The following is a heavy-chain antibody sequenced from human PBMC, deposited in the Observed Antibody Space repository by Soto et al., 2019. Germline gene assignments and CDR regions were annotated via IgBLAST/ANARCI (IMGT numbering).Heavy chain of an antibody. Sequence: SETLSLTCAVSGASISSGNHSWSWIRQPPGKGLEWIGYIYHSGSTYYNPSLKRRVTISVDRSKNQFSLNLNSVTAADTAVYYCARGGYSGYDLTFGHWGQGTLVTVSS. CDR1: GASISSGNHS. V-gene: IGHV4-30-2*01. J-gene: IGHJ4*02. D-gene: IGHD5-12*01. CDR2: IYHSGST. CDR3: ARGGYSGYDLTFGH.